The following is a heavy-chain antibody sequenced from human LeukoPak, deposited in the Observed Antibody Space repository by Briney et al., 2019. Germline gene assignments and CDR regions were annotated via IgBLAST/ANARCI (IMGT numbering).Heavy chain of an antibody. CDR2: ISYDGSNE. J-gene: IGHJ4*02. D-gene: IGHD1-26*01. Sequence: GGSLRLSCAASGFTFSSYSMHWVRQAPGKGLEWVAVISYDGSNEYYADSVKGRFTISRDNSKNTLYLQMNSLRAEDTAVYYCAKIPIMFGGSYLLDYWGQGTLVTVSS. CDR1: GFTFSSYS. V-gene: IGHV3-30*18. CDR3: AKIPIMFGGSYLLDY.